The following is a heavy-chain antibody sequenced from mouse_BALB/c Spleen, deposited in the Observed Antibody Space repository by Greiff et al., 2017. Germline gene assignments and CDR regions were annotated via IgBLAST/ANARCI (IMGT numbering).Heavy chain of an antibody. J-gene: IGHJ4*01. CDR1: GFTFSSYG. CDR2: ISSGGSYT. Sequence: EVKVVESGGGLVKPGGSLKLSCAASGFTFSSYGMSWVRQTPDKRLEWVATISSGGSYTYYPDSVKGRFTISRDNAKNTLYLQMSSLKSEDTAMYYCARQVTTVVATDAMDYWGQGTSVTVSS. V-gene: IGHV5-6*03. D-gene: IGHD1-1*01. CDR3: ARQVTTVVATDAMDY.